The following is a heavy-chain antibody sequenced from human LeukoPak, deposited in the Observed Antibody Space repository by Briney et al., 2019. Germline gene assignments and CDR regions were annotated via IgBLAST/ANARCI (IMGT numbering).Heavy chain of an antibody. Sequence: PSETLSLTCTVSGGSISPYYWSWIRQTPGKGLEWIGYILYSGTTTNYNPSLKSRVTISVDTSKNQFSLKLRSVTAADTAVYYCARGGSGISNAFDIWGQGTMVTVSS. CDR2: ILYSGTT. CDR3: ARGGSGISNAFDI. CDR1: GGSISPYY. V-gene: IGHV4-59*01. D-gene: IGHD3-10*01. J-gene: IGHJ3*02.